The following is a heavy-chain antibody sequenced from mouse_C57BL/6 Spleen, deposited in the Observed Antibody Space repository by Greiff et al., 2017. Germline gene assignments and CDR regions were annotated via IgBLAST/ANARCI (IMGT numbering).Heavy chain of an antibody. D-gene: IGHD2-5*01. J-gene: IGHJ3*01. CDR3: ARDNYRNYVFAY. CDR2: IYPGSGST. Sequence: QVQLQQPGAELVKPGASVTMSCKASGSTFTSYWITWVKQRPGQGLEWIGDIYPGSGSTNYNEKFKSKATLTVDTSSSTAYMQLSSLTSEDSAVYYCARDNYRNYVFAYWGKGTLVTVSA. V-gene: IGHV1-55*01. CDR1: GSTFTSYW.